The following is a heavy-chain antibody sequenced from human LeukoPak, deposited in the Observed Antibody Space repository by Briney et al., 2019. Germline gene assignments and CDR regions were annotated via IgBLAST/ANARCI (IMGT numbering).Heavy chain of an antibody. CDR2: ISGSGGST. V-gene: IGHV3-23*01. J-gene: IGHJ3*02. D-gene: IGHD3-22*01. CDR3: AKDHYYDSKGGMYAFDI. CDR1: EFTFSSYA. Sequence: PGGSLRLSCAASEFTFSSYAMSWVRQAPGKGLEWVSAISGSGGSTYYADSVKGRFTISRDNSKNTLYLQMNSLRAEDTAVYYCAKDHYYDSKGGMYAFDIWGQGTMVTVSS.